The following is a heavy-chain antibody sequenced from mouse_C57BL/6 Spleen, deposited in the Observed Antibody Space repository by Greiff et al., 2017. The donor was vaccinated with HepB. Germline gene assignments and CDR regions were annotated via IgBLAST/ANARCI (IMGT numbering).Heavy chain of an antibody. V-gene: IGHV2-9-1*01. D-gene: IGHD1-1*01. CDR2: IWTGGGT. CDR3: ARQDYGSSLGAMDY. J-gene: IGHJ4*01. CDR1: GFSLTSYA. Sequence: VKLQQSGPGLVAPSQSLSITCTVSGFSLTSYAISWVRQPPGKGLEWLGVIWTGGGTNYNSALKSRLSISKDNSKSQVFLKMNSLQTDDTARYYSARQDYGSSLGAMDYWGQGTSVTVSS.